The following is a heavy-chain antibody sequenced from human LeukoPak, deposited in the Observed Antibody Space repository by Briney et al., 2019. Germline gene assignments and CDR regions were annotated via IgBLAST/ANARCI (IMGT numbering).Heavy chain of an antibody. CDR1: GGSISSGDYY. V-gene: IGHV4-30-4*01. Sequence: PSETLSLTCTVSGGSISSGDYYWGWIRQPPGKGLEWIGYIYYSGSTYYNPSLKSRVTISVDTSKNQFSLKLSSVTAADTAVYYCARGRGSGGYSPLGYWGQGTLVTVSS. D-gene: IGHD3-22*01. CDR2: IYYSGST. CDR3: ARGRGSGGYSPLGY. J-gene: IGHJ4*02.